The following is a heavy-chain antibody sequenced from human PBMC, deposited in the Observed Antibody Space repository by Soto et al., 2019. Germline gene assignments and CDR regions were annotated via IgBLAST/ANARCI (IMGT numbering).Heavy chain of an antibody. CDR1: GFTFSSYA. D-gene: IGHD1-7*01. Sequence: LRLSCAASGFTFSSYAMSWVRQAPGKGLDWVSAISGSGGSTYYSDSVKGRFTISRDNSKNTLYLQMNSLRAEDTAIYYCAKLTGTTGYCGQGTLVTFCS. J-gene: IGHJ4*02. V-gene: IGHV3-23*01. CDR2: ISGSGGST. CDR3: AKLTGTTGY.